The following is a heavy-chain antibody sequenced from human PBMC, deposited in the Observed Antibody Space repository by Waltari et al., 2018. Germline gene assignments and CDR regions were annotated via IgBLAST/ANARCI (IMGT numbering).Heavy chain of an antibody. CDR3: ASNGNSFVDYGMDV. D-gene: IGHD2-8*01. J-gene: IGHJ6*02. CDR2: ISSYNGNT. Sequence: QVQLVQSGAEVKKPGASVKVSCKASGYTFTSYGISWVRQAPGQGLEWMGWISSYNGNTNDAQTVQCRVSMTTDTSTSTTYMELRSLRSDDTAVYYCASNGNSFVDYGMDVWGQGTTVIVSS. CDR1: GYTFTSYG. V-gene: IGHV1-18*01.